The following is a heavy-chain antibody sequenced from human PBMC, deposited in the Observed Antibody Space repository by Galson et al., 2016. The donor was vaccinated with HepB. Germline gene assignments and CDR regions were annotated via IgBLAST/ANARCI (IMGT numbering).Heavy chain of an antibody. CDR2: ISAYNGRS. CDR1: GYTFSSYG. J-gene: IGHJ1*01. CDR3: ARDRDPFHYGAPGEYFSH. Sequence: SGYTFSSYGVNWVRQAPGRGLEWLGWISAYNGRSEYVETLQGRVTMTTDTSTSTVYMELRSLRSDDTAVYYCARDRDPFHYGAPGEYFSHWGQGTLVTVSS. V-gene: IGHV1-18*01. D-gene: IGHD4/OR15-4a*01.